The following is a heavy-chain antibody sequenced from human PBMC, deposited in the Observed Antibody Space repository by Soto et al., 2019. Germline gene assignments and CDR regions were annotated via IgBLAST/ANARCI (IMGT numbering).Heavy chain of an antibody. D-gene: IGHD3-22*01. J-gene: IGHJ4*02. CDR3: AKLDDYYDSSGPGY. Sequence: EVQLVESGGGLVQPGRSLRLSCAASGFTFDDYAMHWVRQVPGKGLEWVSGISWNGGVVRYVDSVKGRFPISRDNAKNSLYLQMNSLRAEDTALYYCAKLDDYYDSSGPGYWGQGTLVTVSS. CDR1: GFTFDDYA. CDR2: ISWNGGVV. V-gene: IGHV3-9*01.